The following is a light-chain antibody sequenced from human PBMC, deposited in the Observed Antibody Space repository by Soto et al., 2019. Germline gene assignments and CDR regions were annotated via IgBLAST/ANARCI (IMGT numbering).Light chain of an antibody. Sequence: DMQMTQSPSTQSGPLGGSVPITCQDSQTISRWLAWYQQKPGKAPKILIYKASTLKSGVLSRFSGSGAGTEFTLTISSLQPDDFATDYCQHYNSCSEAFGQGTKVDIK. CDR2: KAS. CDR1: QTISRW. CDR3: QHYNSCSEA. V-gene: IGKV1-5*03. J-gene: IGKJ1*01.